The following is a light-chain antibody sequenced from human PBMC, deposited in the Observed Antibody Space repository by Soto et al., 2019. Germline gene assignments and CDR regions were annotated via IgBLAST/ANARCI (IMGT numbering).Light chain of an antibody. CDR2: TAS. V-gene: IGKV1-27*01. Sequence: DIQVTQSPSSLSASVGDRVTITCLASHDISNFLAWYQQRPGKVPKLLIHTASTLQSGIPSRFSGSGSGTDFTLTISSLQPEDVATYYCQKYSRAPWTFGQGTKVDIK. CDR1: HDISNF. CDR3: QKYSRAPWT. J-gene: IGKJ1*01.